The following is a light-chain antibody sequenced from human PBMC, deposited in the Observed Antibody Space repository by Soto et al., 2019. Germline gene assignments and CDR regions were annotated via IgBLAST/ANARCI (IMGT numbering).Light chain of an antibody. CDR2: EAS. J-gene: IGKJ3*01. Sequence: EIVLTQSPATLSLSPGDRATLSCRASQSVSNNLAWYQHKPGQVPRLLIYEASNKATGIPARFSVSGSGTDFSLTISSLGPEDFAVYYCQQRSNWPPLFTFGPGTKVDIK. V-gene: IGKV3-11*01. CDR3: QQRSNWPPLFT. CDR1: QSVSNN.